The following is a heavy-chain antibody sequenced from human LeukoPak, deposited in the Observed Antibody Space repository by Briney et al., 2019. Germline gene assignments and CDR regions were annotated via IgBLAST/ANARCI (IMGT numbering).Heavy chain of an antibody. V-gene: IGHV3-20*04. Sequence: GGSLRLSCAASGFTFDDYGMSWVRQAPGKGLEWVSGINWNGGSTGYADSVKGRFTISRDNAKNSLYLQMNSLRAEDTAVYYCARPSGYSRSWPPHDPWGQGTLVTVSS. CDR3: ARPSGYSRSWPPHDP. J-gene: IGHJ5*02. D-gene: IGHD6-13*01. CDR2: INWNGGST. CDR1: GFTFDDYG.